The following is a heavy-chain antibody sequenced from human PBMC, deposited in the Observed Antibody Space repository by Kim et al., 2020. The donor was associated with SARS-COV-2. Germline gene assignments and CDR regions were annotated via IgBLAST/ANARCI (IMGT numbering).Heavy chain of an antibody. CDR2: IYSGGSST. V-gene: IGHV3-23*03. J-gene: IGHJ5*02. CDR3: AKDHSSSWYFWFDP. Sequence: GGSLRLSCAASGFTFSSYAMSWVRQAPGKGLEWVSVIYSGGSSTYYADSVKGRFTISRDNSKNTLYLQMNSLRAEDTAVYYCAKDHSSSWYFWFDPWGQGTLVTVSS. CDR1: GFTFSSYA. D-gene: IGHD6-13*01.